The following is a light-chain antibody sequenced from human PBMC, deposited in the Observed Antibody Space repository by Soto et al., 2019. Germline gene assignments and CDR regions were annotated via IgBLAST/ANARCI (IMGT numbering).Light chain of an antibody. CDR3: AAWEDSLNGVV. CDR2: NNN. Sequence: QSVLTQPPSASGTPGQRVTISCSGASSNIGSNTVNWYQHLPGTAPKLLMYNNNQRPSGVPDRFSGSKSRTSGSLAISGLQSEDEADYYCAAWEDSLNGVVLGGGTKLTVL. V-gene: IGLV1-44*01. CDR1: SSNIGSNT. J-gene: IGLJ2*01.